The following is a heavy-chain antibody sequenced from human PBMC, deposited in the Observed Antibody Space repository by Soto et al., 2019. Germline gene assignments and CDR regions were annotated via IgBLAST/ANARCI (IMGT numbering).Heavy chain of an antibody. Sequence: QLQLQESGPGLVKPSETLSLTCPVSGGSISSSSYYWGWIRQPPGKGLEWIGSIYYSGSTYYNPSLKSRVTISVDTSKNQFSLKLSSVTAADTAVYYCASQSRGSYGYFDYWGQGTLVTVSS. V-gene: IGHV4-39*01. J-gene: IGHJ4*02. D-gene: IGHD1-26*01. CDR3: ASQSRGSYGYFDY. CDR1: GGSISSSSYY. CDR2: IYYSGST.